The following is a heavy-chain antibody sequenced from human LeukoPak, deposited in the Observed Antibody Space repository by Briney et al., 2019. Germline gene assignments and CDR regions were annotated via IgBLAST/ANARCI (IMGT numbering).Heavy chain of an antibody. CDR3: ARDNSAVAPFDY. CDR2: IWYDGSKK. J-gene: IGHJ4*02. V-gene: IGHV3-33*01. Sequence: GGSLRLSCAASGFTFSSYGMHWVRQAPGKGLEWVAVIWYDGSKKYYADSVKGRFTISRDKSKNTLYLQMNSLRAEDTAVYYCARDNSAVAPFDYWGQGTLVTVSS. D-gene: IGHD6-19*01. CDR1: GFTFSSYG.